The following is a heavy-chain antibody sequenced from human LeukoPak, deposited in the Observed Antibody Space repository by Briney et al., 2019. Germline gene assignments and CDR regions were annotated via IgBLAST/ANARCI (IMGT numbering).Heavy chain of an antibody. CDR2: IYSGGTT. Sequence: GGSLRLSCAASGFTFSSYSLSWVRQAPGKGLEWVSVIYSGGTTYYADSVKGRFTISRDNSNNTLYLQMNSLRAEDTAVYYCARGPVTRFEIWGQGTMVTVSS. J-gene: IGHJ3*02. D-gene: IGHD4-17*01. V-gene: IGHV3-53*01. CDR1: GFTFSSYS. CDR3: ARGPVTRFEI.